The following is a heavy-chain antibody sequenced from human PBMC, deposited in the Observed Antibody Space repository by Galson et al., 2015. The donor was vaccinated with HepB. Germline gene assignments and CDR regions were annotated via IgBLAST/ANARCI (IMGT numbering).Heavy chain of an antibody. CDR1: GYIFTSYG. D-gene: IGHD2-2*01. CDR3: ARDHSHVVPAAPFDY. V-gene: IGHV1-18*01. Sequence: SVKVSCKASGYIFTSYGISWVRQAPGQGLEWMGWISGYNGNTNYAQKLQGRVTMTTDTSTNTAYMELRNLRSDDTAVYYCARDHSHVVPAAPFDYWGQGTLVTVSS. CDR2: ISGYNGNT. J-gene: IGHJ4*02.